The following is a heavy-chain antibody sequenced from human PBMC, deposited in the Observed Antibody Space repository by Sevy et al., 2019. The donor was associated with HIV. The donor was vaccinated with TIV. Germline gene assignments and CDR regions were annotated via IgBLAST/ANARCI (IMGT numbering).Heavy chain of an antibody. Sequence: GGSLRLSCAASGFAFYDYSMSWIRQAPGKGLEWVATLSFGCGKINYADSVKGRFAISRDNSKNSFYLQMDNLRVEDTALYYCAREGCTRLHDYWGQGTRVTVSS. CDR3: AREGCTRLHDY. CDR1: GFAFYDYS. CDR2: LSFGCGKI. D-gene: IGHD2-8*01. V-gene: IGHV3-23*01. J-gene: IGHJ4*02.